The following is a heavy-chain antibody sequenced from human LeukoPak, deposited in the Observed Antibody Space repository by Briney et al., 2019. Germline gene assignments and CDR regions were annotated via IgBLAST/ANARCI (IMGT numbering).Heavy chain of an antibody. CDR2: IYYSGST. J-gene: IGHJ3*02. V-gene: IGHV4-59*12. Sequence: SETLSLTCTVSGGSISSYYWSWIRQPPGKGLEWIGYIYYSGSTNYNPSLKSRVTISVDTSKNQFSLKLSSVTAADTAVYYCARGLVGDYDYVWGSYRYAPFDIWGQGTMVTVSS. CDR1: GGSISSYY. D-gene: IGHD3-16*02. CDR3: ARGLVGDYDYVWGSYRYAPFDI.